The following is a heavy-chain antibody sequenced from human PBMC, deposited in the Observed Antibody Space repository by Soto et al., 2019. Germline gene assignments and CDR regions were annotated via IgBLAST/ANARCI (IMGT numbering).Heavy chain of an antibody. Sequence: GGSLRLSCAASGFTLSSNGMHWVRQAPGKGLEWVAVIWYDGSNKYYADSVEGRFTISRDNSKNTLYLQMNSLRAEDTAVYYCARWGNNKKLDYWGQGTLVTVSS. CDR1: GFTLSSNG. J-gene: IGHJ4*02. CDR2: IWYDGSNK. CDR3: ARWGNNKKLDY. V-gene: IGHV3-33*01. D-gene: IGHD3-16*01.